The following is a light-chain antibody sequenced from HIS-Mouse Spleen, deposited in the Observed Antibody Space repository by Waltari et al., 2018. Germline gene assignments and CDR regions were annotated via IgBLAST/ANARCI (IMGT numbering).Light chain of an antibody. J-gene: IGKJ1*01. CDR2: KAS. Sequence: DIQMTQSPSTLSASVGDRVTITCRASQSISSWLAWYQQKPGKAPKLLIYKASSLESGVPSWLSGSGAGTEFTLTISSLQPDDFATYYCQQYNSYPWTFGQGTKVEIK. V-gene: IGKV1-5*03. CDR3: QQYNSYPWT. CDR1: QSISSW.